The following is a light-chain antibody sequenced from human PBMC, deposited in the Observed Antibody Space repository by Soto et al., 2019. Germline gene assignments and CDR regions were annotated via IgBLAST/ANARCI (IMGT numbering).Light chain of an antibody. CDR1: SSDVGGYNY. V-gene: IGLV2-14*01. CDR3: SSYTSSSTPNWV. Sequence: QSALTQPASVSGSPGQSITISCTGTSSDVGGYNYVSWYQQHPGKAPKLMIYDVSNGPSGVSNRFSGSKYGNTASLTISGLQAEDEADYYCSSYTSSSTPNWVFGGGTKLTVL. J-gene: IGLJ3*02. CDR2: DVS.